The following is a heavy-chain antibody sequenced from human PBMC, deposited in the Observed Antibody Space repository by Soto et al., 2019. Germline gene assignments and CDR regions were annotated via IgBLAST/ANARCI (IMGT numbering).Heavy chain of an antibody. J-gene: IGHJ6*02. V-gene: IGHV3-23*04. Sequence: EEQLVESGGGLVQPGGSLRLSCEASGFHFMSFGMNWVRQAPGKGLEWVSGISGIGTRTFYADSVKGRFITSRDNSKETLSLQMESLRVGDAAVYYCAKVTQQLAADFYHYGMDVWGRGTKVTVS. D-gene: IGHD6-13*01. CDR1: GFHFMSFG. CDR3: AKVTQQLAADFYHYGMDV. CDR2: ISGIGTRT.